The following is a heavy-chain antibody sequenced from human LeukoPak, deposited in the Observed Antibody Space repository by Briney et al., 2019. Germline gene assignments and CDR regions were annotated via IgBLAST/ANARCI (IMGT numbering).Heavy chain of an antibody. D-gene: IGHD6-13*01. CDR3: ARDRQQLVRGDYFDY. J-gene: IGHJ4*02. Sequence: SETLSLTCTVSGGSISSSSYYWGWIRQPPGKGLEWIGSIYYSGSAYYNPSLKSRVTISVDTSKSQFSLKLSSVTAADTAVYYCARDRQQLVRGDYFDYWGQGTLVTVSS. CDR1: GGSISSSSYY. V-gene: IGHV4-39*07. CDR2: IYYSGSA.